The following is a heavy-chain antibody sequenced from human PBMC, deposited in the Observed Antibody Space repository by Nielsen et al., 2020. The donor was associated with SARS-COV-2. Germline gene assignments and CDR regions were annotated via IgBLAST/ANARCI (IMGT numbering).Heavy chain of an antibody. V-gene: IGHV3-33*07. CDR3: ARDYGIAVAGDDY. J-gene: IGHJ4*02. D-gene: IGHD6-19*01. CDR2: IWYDGSNK. Sequence: GGSLRLSCSASGFTLSRHWMSWVRQAPGKGLEWVAVIWYDGSNKYYADSVKGRFTISRDNSKNTLYLQMNSLRAEDTAVYYCARDYGIAVAGDDYWGQGTLVTVSS. CDR1: GFTLSRHW.